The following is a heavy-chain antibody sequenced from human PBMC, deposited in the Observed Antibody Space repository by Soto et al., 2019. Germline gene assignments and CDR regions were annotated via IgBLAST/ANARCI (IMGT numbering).Heavy chain of an antibody. Sequence: QVQLQQWGAGLLKPSETLSLTSAVYGGSFSGYYWSWIRQPPGKGLEWIGEINHSGSTNYNPSLKSRGTLAVDTSKNQFSLKLSSVTAADTAVYYCARGKVVRGSYVTLDYWGQGTLVTVSS. J-gene: IGHJ4*02. CDR3: ARGKVVRGSYVTLDY. CDR2: INHSGST. CDR1: GGSFSGYY. V-gene: IGHV4-34*01. D-gene: IGHD3-10*01.